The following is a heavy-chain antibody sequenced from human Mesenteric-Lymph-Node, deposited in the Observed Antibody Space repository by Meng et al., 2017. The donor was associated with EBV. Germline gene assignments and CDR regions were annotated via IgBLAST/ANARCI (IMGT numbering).Heavy chain of an antibody. J-gene: IGHJ4*02. V-gene: IGHV4-4*02. D-gene: IGHD3-16*02. CDR2: IFHSGGT. CDR3: ARITFGGAIGD. CDR1: SGSISNSNW. Sequence: QLQRSAPGLVKPSGTLSLTCAVSSGSISNSNWWSWVRQPPGKGLQWIGEIFHSGGTNYNPSLKSRVTISVDKSKNQFSLKVNSLTAADTAVYYCARITFGGAIGDWGQGTLVTVSS.